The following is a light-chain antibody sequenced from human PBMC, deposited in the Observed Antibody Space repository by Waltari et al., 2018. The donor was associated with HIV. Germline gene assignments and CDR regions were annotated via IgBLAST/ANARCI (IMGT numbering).Light chain of an antibody. Sequence: QSVLTQPPSASGTPGQRVTISCSGSSPNIGINSVHWYQQLPGAAPTLLIYTNNQRPSGVPDRFSGSKSGTSASLAISGLQSEDEADYYCAAWDDSLNGFVFGAGTKVTVL. CDR2: TNN. CDR3: AAWDDSLNGFV. CDR1: SPNIGINS. J-gene: IGLJ1*01. V-gene: IGLV1-44*01.